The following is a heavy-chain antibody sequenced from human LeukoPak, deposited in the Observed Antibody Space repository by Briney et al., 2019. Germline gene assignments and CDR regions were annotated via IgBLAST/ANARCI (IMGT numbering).Heavy chain of an antibody. V-gene: IGHV3-74*01. CDR2: INSDGSST. Sequence: GGSLRLSCAASGFTFSSYWMHWVRQAPGKGLVWVSRINSDGSSTSYADSVKGRFTISRDNAKNTLYLQMNSLRAEDTAVYYCARASMGGCSGGSCYSYWGQGTLVTVSS. CDR3: ARASMGGCSGGSCYSY. J-gene: IGHJ4*02. CDR1: GFTFSSYW. D-gene: IGHD2-15*01.